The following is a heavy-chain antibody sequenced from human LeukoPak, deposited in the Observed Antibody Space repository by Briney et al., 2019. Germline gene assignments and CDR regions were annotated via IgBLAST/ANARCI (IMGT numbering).Heavy chain of an antibody. CDR1: GYSFTSYW. D-gene: IGHD2-2*01. CDR2: IYPGDSDT. CDR3: ARLRRYCSSTSCYGYFDY. V-gene: IGHV5-51*01. Sequence: GESLKISCKGSGYSFTSYWIGWVRQVPGKGLEWMGIIYPGDSDTRYSPSFQGQVTISADKSISTAYLQWSSLKASDTAMYYCARLRRYCSSTSCYGYFDYWGQGTLVTVSS. J-gene: IGHJ4*02.